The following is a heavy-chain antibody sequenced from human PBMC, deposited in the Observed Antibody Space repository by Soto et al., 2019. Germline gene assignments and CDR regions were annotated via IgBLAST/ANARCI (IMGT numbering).Heavy chain of an antibody. CDR3: ARACSSTSCYDVFDS. V-gene: IGHV4-4*07. CDR1: GGSISSYY. J-gene: IGHJ4*02. CDR2: IYTSGST. Sequence: NPSETLSLTCTVSGGSISSYYGSWIRQPAGKGLQWIGRIYTSGSTNYNPSLKSRVTMSVDTSKNQFSLKLSSVTAADTAVYYCARACSSTSCYDVFDSWGQGTLVTVSS. D-gene: IGHD2-2*01.